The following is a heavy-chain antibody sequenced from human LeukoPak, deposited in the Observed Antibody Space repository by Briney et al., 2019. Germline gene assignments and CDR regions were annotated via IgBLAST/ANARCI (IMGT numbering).Heavy chain of an antibody. CDR2: IKQDGTEK. D-gene: IGHD6-6*01. Sequence: GGSLRLSCAASGFTFSSYWMSWVRQAPGAGLEWVANIKQDGTEKYYMDSVKGRFSISRDNAKNSLYLQMNALRAEDTAGYYCARDVRPDYWGQGTLVTVST. J-gene: IGHJ4*02. CDR3: ARDVRPDY. V-gene: IGHV3-7*04. CDR1: GFTFSSYW.